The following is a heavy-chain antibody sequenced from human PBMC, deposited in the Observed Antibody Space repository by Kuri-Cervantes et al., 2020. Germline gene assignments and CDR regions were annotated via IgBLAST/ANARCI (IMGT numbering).Heavy chain of an antibody. CDR3: AKGESFTVVIPFDP. Sequence: LSLTCAASGFTFGDYAMHWVRQPPGKGLEWASSINWSGGSTDYADSVKGRFTISRDNSTNTLYLQMNSLRAEDTAVYYCAKGESFTVVIPFDPWGQGTRVTVSS. CDR2: INWSGGST. D-gene: IGHD3-22*01. J-gene: IGHJ5*02. V-gene: IGHV3-9*01. CDR1: GFTFGDYA.